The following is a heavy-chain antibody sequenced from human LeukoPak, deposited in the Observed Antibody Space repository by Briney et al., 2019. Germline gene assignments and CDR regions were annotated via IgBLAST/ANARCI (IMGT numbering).Heavy chain of an antibody. CDR1: GGSISSGSYY. Sequence: SETLSLTCTVSGGSISSGSYYWSWIRQPAGKGLEWIGRIYTSGSTNYNPSLNSRVTISVDTSKNQFSLKLNSVTAADTAVYYCARGYHYGSGTYYKTWGQGTLVTVSS. CDR2: IYTSGST. D-gene: IGHD3-10*01. CDR3: ARGYHYGSGTYYKT. V-gene: IGHV4-61*02. J-gene: IGHJ5*02.